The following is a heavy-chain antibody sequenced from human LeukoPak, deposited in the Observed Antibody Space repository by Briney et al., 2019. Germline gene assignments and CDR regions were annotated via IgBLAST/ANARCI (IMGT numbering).Heavy chain of an antibody. V-gene: IGHV3-21*01. CDR2: ISSASNYI. D-gene: IGHD2-2*02. CDR3: ARGGVVVPAAIDY. CDR1: GFSFSDYA. J-gene: IGHJ4*02. Sequence: PGGSLRLSCAASGFSFSDYAMNWVRQASGKGLEWGSSISSASNYIYYADSVKGRFTISRDNAKNSLYLQMNSLRAEDTAVYYCARGGVVVPAAIDYWGQGTLVTVSS.